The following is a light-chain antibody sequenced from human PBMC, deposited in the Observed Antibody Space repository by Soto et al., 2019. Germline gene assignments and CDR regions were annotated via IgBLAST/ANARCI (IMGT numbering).Light chain of an antibody. Sequence: DIVMTQSPVSLAVFLGERATINCKSSQSVLYSSNNKNFLAWYQQKPGQPPKLFLNWASTRESGVPDRFSGSGSGTEFTLTISRLHAEDVAIYYCQQFFHAPTFGQGTKVDIK. CDR1: QSVLYSSNNKNF. J-gene: IGKJ1*01. CDR2: WAS. CDR3: QQFFHAPT. V-gene: IGKV4-1*01.